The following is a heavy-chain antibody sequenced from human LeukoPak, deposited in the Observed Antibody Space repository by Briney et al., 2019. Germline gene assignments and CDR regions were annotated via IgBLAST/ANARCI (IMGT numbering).Heavy chain of an antibody. D-gene: IGHD3-3*01. CDR3: ARAQRITIFGVATPIGHYYYYYMDV. CDR1: GYTFTVYY. CDR2: INPNSGGT. J-gene: IGHJ6*03. V-gene: IGHV1-2*02. Sequence: ASVTVSCKASGYTFTVYYMHWVRQAPGQGLEWLGWINPNSGGTNYAQKFQGRVTMTRDTSISTAYMELRFLRSDDTAVYCCARAQRITIFGVATPIGHYYYYYMDVWGKGTTVTVSS.